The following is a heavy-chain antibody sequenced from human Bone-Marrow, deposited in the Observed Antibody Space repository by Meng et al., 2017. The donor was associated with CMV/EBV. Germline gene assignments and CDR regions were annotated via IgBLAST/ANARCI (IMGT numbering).Heavy chain of an antibody. J-gene: IGHJ5*02. CDR3: ARDREAWYSSSWGNNWFDP. CDR2: ISSSGSTI. CDR1: GFTFRDHY. V-gene: IGHV3-11*01. D-gene: IGHD6-13*01. Sequence: LSLTCVASGFTFRDHYMTWIRQAPRKGLEWVSYISSSGSTIYYADSVKGRFTISRDNAKNSLYLQMNSLRAEDTAVYYCARDREAWYSSSWGNNWFDPWGQGTLVTVSS.